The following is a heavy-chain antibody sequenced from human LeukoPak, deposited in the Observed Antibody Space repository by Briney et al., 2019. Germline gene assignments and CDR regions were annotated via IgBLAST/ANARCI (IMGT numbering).Heavy chain of an antibody. D-gene: IGHD1-14*01. CDR1: GFTFSSYW. Sequence: GGSLRLSCAASGFTFSSYWMHWVRQVPGKGLVWVSRINPGGSSTAYADSVKGRFAISRDNAKNTLYLQMDSLRAEDTAIYYCARSNQADDYWGQGTLVTVSS. CDR3: ARSNQADDY. V-gene: IGHV3-74*01. J-gene: IGHJ4*02. CDR2: INPGGSST.